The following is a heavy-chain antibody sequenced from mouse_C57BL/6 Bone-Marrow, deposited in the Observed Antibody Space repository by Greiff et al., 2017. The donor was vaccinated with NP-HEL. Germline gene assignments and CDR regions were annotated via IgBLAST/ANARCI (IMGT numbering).Heavy chain of an antibody. J-gene: IGHJ1*03. V-gene: IGHV5-12*01. CDR1: GFTFSDYY. Sequence: EVKLVESGGGLVQPGGSLKLSCAASGFTFSDYYMYWVRQTPGKRLEWVAYISNGGGSTYYPDPVKGRFTISRDNAKNTLYLQLSRLKSEDTAMYYCARQGTTVVPYWYFDVWGTGTTVTVSS. CDR3: ARQGTTVVPYWYFDV. CDR2: ISNGGGST. D-gene: IGHD1-1*01.